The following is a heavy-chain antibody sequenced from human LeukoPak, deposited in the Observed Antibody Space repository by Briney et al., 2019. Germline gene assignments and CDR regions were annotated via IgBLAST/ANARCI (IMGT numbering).Heavy chain of an antibody. V-gene: IGHV1-2*02. D-gene: IGHD3-22*01. Sequence: RASVKVSCKASGYTFTGYYMHWVRQAPGQGLEWMGWINPNSGGTNYAQKFQGRVTMTRDTSISTAYMEPSRLRSDDTAVYYCARGRDSSGYYYHFDYWGQGTLVTVSS. CDR1: GYTFTGYY. J-gene: IGHJ4*02. CDR3: ARGRDSSGYYYHFDY. CDR2: INPNSGGT.